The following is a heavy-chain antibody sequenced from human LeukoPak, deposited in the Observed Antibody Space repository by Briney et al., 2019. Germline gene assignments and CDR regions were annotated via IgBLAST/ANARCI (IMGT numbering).Heavy chain of an antibody. CDR3: AREGRSSGHCGSFDI. CDR1: GFTFSSSV. Sequence: GGSLRLSCAASGFTFSSSVMHWVRQAPGKGLEYVSGIDSSGVSTYYVNSVKDRFTISIDNSKNTMYLQVGSLKAEDMGVYYCAREGRSSGHCGSFDIWGQGTTVTVSS. CDR2: IDSSGVST. V-gene: IGHV3-64*01. D-gene: IGHD3-22*01. J-gene: IGHJ3*02.